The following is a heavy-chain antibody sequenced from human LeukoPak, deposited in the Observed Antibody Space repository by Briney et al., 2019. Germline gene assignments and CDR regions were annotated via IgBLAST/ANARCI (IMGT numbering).Heavy chain of an antibody. J-gene: IGHJ6*02. CDR2: IIPILGIA. Sequence: SVKVSCKASGGTFSSYAISWVRQAPGQGLEWVGRIIPILGIANYAQKFQGRVTITADKSTSTAYMELSSLRSEDTAAYYCARVGMVRPNDYYYGMDVWGQGTTVTVSS. CDR1: GGTFSSYA. CDR3: ARVGMVRPNDYYYGMDV. D-gene: IGHD3-10*01. V-gene: IGHV1-69*04.